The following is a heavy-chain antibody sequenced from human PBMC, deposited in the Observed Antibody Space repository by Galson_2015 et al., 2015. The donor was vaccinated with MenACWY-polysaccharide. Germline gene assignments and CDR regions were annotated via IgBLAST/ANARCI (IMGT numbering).Heavy chain of an antibody. Sequence: GFTKYNPSLKSRVTISVDTSKNQFSLNLSSVTAADMAVYYCAAEMHQLPFGWFDPWGRGTLVTVSS. D-gene: IGHD2-2*01. V-gene: IGHV4-59*01. CDR2: GFT. CDR3: AAEMHQLPFGWFDP. J-gene: IGHJ5*02.